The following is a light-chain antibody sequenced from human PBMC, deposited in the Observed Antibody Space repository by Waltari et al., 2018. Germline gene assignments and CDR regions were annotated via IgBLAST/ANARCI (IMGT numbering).Light chain of an antibody. Sequence: AVQMTQSPSSLSASVGDRVTITCRTSQNIGIDLGWYQQNPGKAPKLLIFDASNLQSGVPSRFSGRRSGTDFTLTISSLQPEDFATYYCFQHGEYPRTFGQGTKVEVK. CDR1: QNIGID. CDR3: FQHGEYPRT. CDR2: DAS. J-gene: IGKJ1*01. V-gene: IGKV1-6*01.